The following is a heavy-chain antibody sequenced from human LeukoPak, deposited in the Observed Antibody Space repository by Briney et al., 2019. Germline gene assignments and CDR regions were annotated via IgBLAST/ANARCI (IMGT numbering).Heavy chain of an antibody. V-gene: IGHV3-30*04. Sequence: PGGSLRLSCAASGFTFSSYAMHRVRQAPGKGLEWVAVISYDGSNKYYADSVKGRFTISRDNSKNTLYLQMNSLRAEDTAVYYCARAPYSSGWYLDYWGQGTLVTVSS. CDR3: ARAPYSSGWYLDY. CDR1: GFTFSSYA. D-gene: IGHD6-19*01. J-gene: IGHJ4*02. CDR2: ISYDGSNK.